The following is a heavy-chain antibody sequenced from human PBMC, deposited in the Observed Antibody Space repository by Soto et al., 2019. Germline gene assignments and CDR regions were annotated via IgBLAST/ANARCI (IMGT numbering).Heavy chain of an antibody. D-gene: IGHD3-10*01. CDR1: GGSISSGGYY. Sequence: QVQLQESGPGLVKPSQTLSLTCTVSGGSISSGGYYWSWIRQHPGKGLERIGYIYYSGSTYYNPSLKSRCTISVDTSKNQFSLKLSSVTAADTAVYYCARVVTMVRGDFDFDYWGQGTLVTVSS. V-gene: IGHV4-31*03. J-gene: IGHJ4*02. CDR2: IYYSGST. CDR3: ARVVTMVRGDFDFDY.